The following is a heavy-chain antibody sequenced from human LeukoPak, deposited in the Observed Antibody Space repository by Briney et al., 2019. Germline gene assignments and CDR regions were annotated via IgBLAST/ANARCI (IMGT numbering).Heavy chain of an antibody. J-gene: IGHJ3*02. D-gene: IGHD3-22*01. Sequence: GASVKVSCKASGYPFNNYDINWVRQATGQGLEWMGGFDPEDGETIYAQKLQGRVTMTTDTSTSTAYMELRSLRSDDTAVYYCARVTYYYDSSGYYPDAFDIWGQGTMVTVSS. CDR3: ARVTYYYDSSGYYPDAFDI. V-gene: IGHV1-18*01. CDR1: GYPFNNYD. CDR2: FDPEDGET.